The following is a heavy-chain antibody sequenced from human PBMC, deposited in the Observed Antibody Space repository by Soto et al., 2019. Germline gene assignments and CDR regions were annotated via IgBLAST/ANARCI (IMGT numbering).Heavy chain of an antibody. CDR3: AKDQTPVVAEKDYYYYYGMDG. CDR2: ISYDGSNK. CDR1: GFTFSSYG. D-gene: IGHD2-15*01. J-gene: IGHJ6*02. V-gene: IGHV3-30*18. Sequence: GGSLRLSCAASGFTFSSYGMHWVRQAPGKGLEWVAVISYDGSNKYYADSVKGRFTISRDNSKNTLYLQMNSLRAEDTAVYYCAKDQTPVVAEKDYYYYYGMDGRGQGTSVTVSS.